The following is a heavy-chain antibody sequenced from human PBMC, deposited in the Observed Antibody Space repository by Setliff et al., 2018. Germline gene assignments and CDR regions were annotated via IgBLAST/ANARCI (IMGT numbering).Heavy chain of an antibody. V-gene: IGHV4-39*01. D-gene: IGHD3-3*01. CDR1: GGSISSSSYY. CDR2: IYYSGST. Sequence: SETLSLTCTVSGGSISSSSYYWGWIRQPPGKGLEWIGSIYYSGSTYYNPSLKSRVTISVDTSKNQFSLKLSSVTAADTAVYYCARHGLQFLEWLSAFDYWGQGTLVTVSS. J-gene: IGHJ4*02. CDR3: ARHGLQFLEWLSAFDY.